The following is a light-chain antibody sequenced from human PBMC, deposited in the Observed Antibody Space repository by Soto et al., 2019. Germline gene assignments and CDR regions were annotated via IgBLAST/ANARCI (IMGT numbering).Light chain of an antibody. CDR3: SSFTSSSTLV. V-gene: IGLV2-14*01. CDR2: AVS. Sequence: QSALTQPASVSGSPGQSITISCTGTSSDVGGYNYVSWYQQNPGKAPKLMIYAVSYRPSGVSNRFSGSKSGNTASLTISGLQAEDEADYYCSSFTSSSTLVFGTGTKVTVL. J-gene: IGLJ1*01. CDR1: SSDVGGYNY.